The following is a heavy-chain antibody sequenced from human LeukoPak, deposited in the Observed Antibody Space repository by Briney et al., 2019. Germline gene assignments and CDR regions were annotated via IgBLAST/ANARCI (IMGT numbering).Heavy chain of an antibody. Sequence: GGSLRLSCAASGFTFSDYYMSWIRQAPGKGLEWVSYISSSGSTIYYADSVKGRFTIFRDNAKNSLYLQMNSLRAEDTAVYYCARDNYYGSGSYGFDYWGQGTLVTVSS. CDR3: ARDNYYGSGSYGFDY. J-gene: IGHJ4*02. V-gene: IGHV3-11*01. CDR2: ISSSGSTI. D-gene: IGHD3-10*01. CDR1: GFTFSDYY.